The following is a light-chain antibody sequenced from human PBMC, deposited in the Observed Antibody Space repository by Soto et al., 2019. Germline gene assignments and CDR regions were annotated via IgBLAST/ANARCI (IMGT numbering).Light chain of an antibody. J-gene: IGKJ1*01. CDR3: QQYVSSQT. Sequence: EIVLTQSPGTLSLSPGERATLSCRASQRVSSSYLAWYQQKPGQAPRLLIYGASSRATGITDRFSGSGSGTDFSLTSSRLDPEDFAVYYCQQYVSSQTFGQGTKVEIK. CDR2: GAS. CDR1: QRVSSSY. V-gene: IGKV3-20*01.